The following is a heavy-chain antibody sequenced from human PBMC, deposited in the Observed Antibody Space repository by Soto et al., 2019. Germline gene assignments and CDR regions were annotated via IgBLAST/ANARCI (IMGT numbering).Heavy chain of an antibody. J-gene: IGHJ6*03. CDR2: ISSSSSTI. V-gene: IGHV3-48*01. Sequence: GGSLRLSCAASGFTFSSYSMNWVRQAPGKGLEWVSYISSSSSTIYYADSVKGRFTISRDNAKNSLYLQMNSLRAEDTAVYYCARVTAFYDILTGYPFYYMDVWGKGTTVTVSS. D-gene: IGHD3-9*01. CDR1: GFTFSSYS. CDR3: ARVTAFYDILTGYPFYYMDV.